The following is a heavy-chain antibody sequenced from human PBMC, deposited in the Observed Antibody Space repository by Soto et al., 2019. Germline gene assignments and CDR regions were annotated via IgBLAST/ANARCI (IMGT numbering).Heavy chain of an antibody. CDR3: AGDPRGYCSGGSCYDGY. CDR1: GGTFSSYA. Sequence: HVQLVQSGAEVQKPGSSVKVSCKASGGTFSSYAISWVRQAPGQGHEWMGGIIPIFGTANYAQKSQGRVTITADEPTCTAYMELSSLRSEDTAVYYCAGDPRGYCSGGSCYDGYWGQGTLVTVSS. D-gene: IGHD2-15*01. CDR2: IIPIFGTA. J-gene: IGHJ4*02. V-gene: IGHV1-69*01.